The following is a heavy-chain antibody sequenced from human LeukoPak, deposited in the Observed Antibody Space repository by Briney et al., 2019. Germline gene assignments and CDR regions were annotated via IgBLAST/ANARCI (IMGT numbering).Heavy chain of an antibody. V-gene: IGHV3-33*01. CDR1: GFIFSHYG. Sequence: GGCLRLSCAASGFIFSHYGMHWVRQAPGKGLEWVAVIWSDGSNRFYAGSVKGRFTISRDNSQNTVFLQMNSPRVEDTAMYYCARDAQRGLDYSNSLEYWGHGTLVTVSS. D-gene: IGHD4-11*01. CDR3: ARDAQRGLDYSNSLEY. J-gene: IGHJ4*01. CDR2: IWSDGSNR.